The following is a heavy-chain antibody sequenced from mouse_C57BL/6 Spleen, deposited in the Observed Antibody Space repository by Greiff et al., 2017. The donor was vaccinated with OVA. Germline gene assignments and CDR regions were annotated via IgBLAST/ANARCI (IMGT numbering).Heavy chain of an antibody. CDR3: ARRGRYYAMDY. CDR2: IYPGDGDT. V-gene: IGHV1-80*01. J-gene: IGHJ4*01. Sequence: QVQLQQSGAELVKPGASVKISCTASGYAFSSYWMNWVKQSPGKGLEWIGHIYPGDGDTNYNGTFKGKATLTADKSSTTAYMQLSRLTYEDSAVYFCARRGRYYAMDYWGQGTSVTVSS. CDR1: GYAFSSYW.